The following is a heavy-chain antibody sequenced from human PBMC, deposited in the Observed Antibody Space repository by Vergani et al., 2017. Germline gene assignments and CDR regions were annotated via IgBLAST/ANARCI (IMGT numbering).Heavy chain of an antibody. V-gene: IGHV3-48*01. Sequence: EVQLLESGGGLVQPGGSLRLSCAASGFTFSSYSMNWVRQAPGKGLEWVSYISSSSSTIYYADSVKGRFTISRDNAKNSLYLQMNSLRAEDTAVYYCARDGRSGQDYWGQGTLVTVSS. J-gene: IGHJ4*02. CDR2: ISSSSSTI. D-gene: IGHD3-3*01. CDR1: GFTFSSYS. CDR3: ARDGRSGQDY.